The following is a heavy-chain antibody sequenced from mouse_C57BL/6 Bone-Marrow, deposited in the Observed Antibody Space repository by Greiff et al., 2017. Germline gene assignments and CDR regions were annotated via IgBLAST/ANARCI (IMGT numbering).Heavy chain of an antibody. J-gene: IGHJ2*01. V-gene: IGHV1-81*01. D-gene: IGHD3-3*01. Sequence: QVQLKQSGAELARPGASVKLSCKASGYTFTSYGISWVKQRTGQGLEWIGEIYPRSGNTYYNEKFKGKATLTADKSSSTAYMELRSLTSEDSAVYFCARREGQNFDYWGQGTTLTVSS. CDR2: IYPRSGNT. CDR1: GYTFTSYG. CDR3: ARREGQNFDY.